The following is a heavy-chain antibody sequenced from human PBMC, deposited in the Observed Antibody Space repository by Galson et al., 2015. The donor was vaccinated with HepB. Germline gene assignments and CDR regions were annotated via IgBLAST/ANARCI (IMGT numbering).Heavy chain of an antibody. CDR2: ISDSGGST. CDR3: AKGSGDSCYYPLDV. CDR1: GFTFSSYA. J-gene: IGHJ6*03. Sequence: SLRLSCAASGFTFSSYAMNWVRQAPGKGLEWVSAISDSGGSTYYAVSVKGRFTISRDNSQSTLYLQLNSLRAEDTAVYYCAKGSGDSCYYPLDVWGKGTTVTVSS. D-gene: IGHD2-15*01. V-gene: IGHV3-23*01.